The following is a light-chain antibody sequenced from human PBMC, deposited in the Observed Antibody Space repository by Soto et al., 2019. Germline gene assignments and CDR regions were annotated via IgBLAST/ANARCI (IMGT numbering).Light chain of an antibody. CDR3: TSYTTSLTLV. J-gene: IGLJ2*01. CDR1: SGYVGAYNY. Sequence: QSALTQPASVSGSPGQSITISCTGTSGYVGAYNYVSWYQHHTGKVPKLLIHGVSTRPSGLSNRFSGSKSGNTAYLTISGLQAEDEADYYCTSYTTSLTLVFGVGPKLTVL. V-gene: IGLV2-14*01. CDR2: GVS.